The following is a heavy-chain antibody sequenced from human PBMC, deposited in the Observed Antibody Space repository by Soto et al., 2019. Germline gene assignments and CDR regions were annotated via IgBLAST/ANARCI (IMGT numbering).Heavy chain of an antibody. Sequence: SETLSLTCAVYGGSFSGYYWSWIRQPPGKGLEWIGEINHSGSTNYNPSLKSRVTISVDTSKNQFSLKLSSVTAADTAVYYCASHQGGSYYYFDYWGQGTLVTVS. J-gene: IGHJ4*02. CDR3: ASHQGGSYYYFDY. D-gene: IGHD1-26*01. V-gene: IGHV4-34*01. CDR2: INHSGST. CDR1: GGSFSGYY.